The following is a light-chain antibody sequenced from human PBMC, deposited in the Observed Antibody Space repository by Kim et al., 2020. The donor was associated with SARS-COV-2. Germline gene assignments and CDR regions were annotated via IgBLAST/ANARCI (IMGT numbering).Light chain of an antibody. J-gene: IGLJ3*02. V-gene: IGLV4-69*01. CDR3: QTWGTGIWV. CDR2: LNSDGSH. Sequence: ASFKLTCTLGSGHSSYASAWHQQQPEQGPRYLMKLNSDGSHSKGDGIPDRFSGSSSGAERYLTISSLQSEDEADYYCQTWGTGIWVFGGGTQLTVL. CDR1: SGHSSYA.